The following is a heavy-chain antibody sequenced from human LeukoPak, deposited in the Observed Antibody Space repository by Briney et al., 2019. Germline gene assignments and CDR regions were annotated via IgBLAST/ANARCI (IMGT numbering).Heavy chain of an antibody. CDR3: AKDGEKMFPAGMNLDS. CDR2: ISGSGGST. Sequence: GGSLTLSCAASGFTFSSYAMSWVRQAPGKGLEWVSGISGSGGSTYYADSVKGRFTISRDNSKNTLYLQMNSLRVEDTAVYYCAKDGEKMFPAGMNLDSWGQGPLVTVSS. V-gene: IGHV3-23*01. D-gene: IGHD2-2*01. J-gene: IGHJ4*02. CDR1: GFTFSSYA.